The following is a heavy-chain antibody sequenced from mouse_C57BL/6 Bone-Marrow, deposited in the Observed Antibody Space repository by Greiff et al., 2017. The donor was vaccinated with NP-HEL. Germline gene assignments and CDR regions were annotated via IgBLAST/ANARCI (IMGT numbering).Heavy chain of an antibody. CDR2: IDPSDSYT. CDR1: GYTFTSYW. D-gene: IGHD1-1*01. Sequence: VQLHQPGAELVMPGASVKLSCKASGYTFTSYWMHWVKQRPGQGLEWIGEIDPSDSYTNYNQKFKGKSTLTVDKSSSTAYMQLSSLTSEDSAVYYCAMTTVLHWYFDVWGTGTTVTVSS. V-gene: IGHV1-69*01. J-gene: IGHJ1*03. CDR3: AMTTVLHWYFDV.